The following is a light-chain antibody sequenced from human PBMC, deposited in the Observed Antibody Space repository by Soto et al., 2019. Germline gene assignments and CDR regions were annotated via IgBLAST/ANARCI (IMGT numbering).Light chain of an antibody. CDR1: SSDVGNYNL. J-gene: IGLJ1*01. V-gene: IGLV2-23*01. Sequence: QSVLTQPASVSGSPGQSITISCTGTSSDVGNYNLVSWHQQHPGKAPKLMIYQGTKRPSGVSNRFSGSKSGNTASLTISGPHAEDEANYYRCAYAGSSFYDYGTGTKVTVL. CDR3: CAYAGSSFYD. CDR2: QGT.